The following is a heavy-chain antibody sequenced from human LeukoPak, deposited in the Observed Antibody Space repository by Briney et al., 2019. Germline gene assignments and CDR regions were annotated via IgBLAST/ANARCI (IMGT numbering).Heavy chain of an antibody. V-gene: IGHV4-59*12. J-gene: IGHJ6*03. CDR1: GGSISSYY. CDR2: IYYSGST. Sequence: SETLSLTCTVSGGSISSYYWSWIRQPPGKGLEWIGYIYYSGSTNYNPSLKSRVTISVDTSKNQFSLKLSSVTAADTAVYYCATTPNYYYYMDVWGKGTTVTVSS. CDR3: ATTPNYYYYMDV.